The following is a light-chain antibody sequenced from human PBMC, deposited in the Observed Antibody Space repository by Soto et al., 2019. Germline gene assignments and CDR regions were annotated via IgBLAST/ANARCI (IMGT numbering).Light chain of an antibody. Sequence: EIVLTQSPGTLSLSPGDRATLSCRASQSVSSSYLAWYQQRPGQAPRLLIYGASSRATGIPDRFSGSGSGTDFTLTISRLEPEDFATYYCQQYNSYPWTFGQGTKVDI. CDR3: QQYNSYPWT. J-gene: IGKJ1*01. CDR2: GAS. CDR1: QSVSSSY. V-gene: IGKV3-20*01.